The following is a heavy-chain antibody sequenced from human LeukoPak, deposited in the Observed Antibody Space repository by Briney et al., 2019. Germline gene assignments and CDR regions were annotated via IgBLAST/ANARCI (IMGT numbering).Heavy chain of an antibody. V-gene: IGHV1-2*02. J-gene: IGHJ4*02. CDR3: ARDGPAQMVDFDY. D-gene: IGHD3-10*01. Sequence: ASVKVSCKASGYTFTRNGWYLYWLRQAPGQGLECVGWIHPNNGATLYAQKFQGKVAVTTDTSSSTAYMELSRLRPDDTAMYYCARDGPAQMVDFDYWGQGTLVTVSS. CDR1: GYTFTRNGWY. CDR2: IHPNNGAT.